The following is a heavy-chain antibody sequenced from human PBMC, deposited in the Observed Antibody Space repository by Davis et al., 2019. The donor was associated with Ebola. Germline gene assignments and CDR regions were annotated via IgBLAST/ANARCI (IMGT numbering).Heavy chain of an antibody. CDR2: IKQDGSEK. V-gene: IGHV3-7*01. J-gene: IGHJ3*02. CDR3: ARDNYDSSGNRDAFDI. Sequence: PGGSLRLSCAASGFTFSSYWMSWVRQAPGKGLEWVANIKQDGSEKYYVDSVKGRFTISRDNAKNSLYLQMNSLRAEDTAVYYCARDNYDSSGNRDAFDIWGQGTMVTVSS. D-gene: IGHD3-22*01. CDR1: GFTFSSYW.